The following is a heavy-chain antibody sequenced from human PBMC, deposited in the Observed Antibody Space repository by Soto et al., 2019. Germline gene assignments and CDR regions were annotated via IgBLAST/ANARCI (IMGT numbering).Heavy chain of an antibody. CDR2: IKSGGPT. D-gene: IGHD1-1*01. Sequence: EVQLVESGGGLVKPGGSLRLSCTASGFTFSDAWMSWVRQAPGKGLEWVGRIKSGGPTDYAAPVKGRFTISRDDSKNTVYLQMNSLKTEDTAVYYCTWTGTSWFASWGQGTLVTVSS. CDR1: GFTFSDAW. V-gene: IGHV3-15*01. J-gene: IGHJ5*01. CDR3: TWTGTSWFAS.